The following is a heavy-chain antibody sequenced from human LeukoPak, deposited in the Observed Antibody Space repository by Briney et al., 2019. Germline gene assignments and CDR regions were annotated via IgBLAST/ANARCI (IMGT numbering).Heavy chain of an antibody. V-gene: IGHV1-69*13. CDR3: ARKIAYCGGDCYSHSYYFDY. J-gene: IGHJ4*02. Sequence: SVKVSFKASGGTFSSYAISWVRQAPGQGLEWMGGIIPIFGTANYAQKFQGRVTITADESTSTAYMELSSLRSEDTAVYCCARKIAYCGGDCYSHSYYFDYWGQGTLVTVSS. CDR2: IIPIFGTA. CDR1: GGTFSSYA. D-gene: IGHD2-21*02.